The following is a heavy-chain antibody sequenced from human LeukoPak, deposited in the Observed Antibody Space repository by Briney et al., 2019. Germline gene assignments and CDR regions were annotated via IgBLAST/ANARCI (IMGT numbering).Heavy chain of an antibody. CDR1: GFTFDDYG. Sequence: GGSLRLSCAASGFTFDDYGMSWVRQAPGKGLEWVSGINWNGGSTGYADSVKGRFTISRDNAKNSLYLQMNSLRAEDTAVYYCARDHKGYSYGYRRGYSDYYYMDVWGKGTTVTVSS. V-gene: IGHV3-20*04. CDR3: ARDHKGYSYGYRRGYSDYYYMDV. J-gene: IGHJ6*03. D-gene: IGHD5-18*01. CDR2: INWNGGST.